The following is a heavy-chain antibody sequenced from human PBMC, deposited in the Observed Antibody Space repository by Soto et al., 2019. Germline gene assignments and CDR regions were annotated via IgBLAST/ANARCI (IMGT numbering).Heavy chain of an antibody. D-gene: IGHD5-12*01. V-gene: IGHV4-30-2*01. CDR1: GGSISSGGYS. CDR3: AREWLQSFDY. J-gene: IGHJ4*02. CDR2: IYHSGST. Sequence: TLSLTCAGSGGSISSGGYSWSWIRQPPGKGLEWIGYIYHSGSTYYNPSLKSRVTISVDRSKNQFSLKLSSVTAADTAVYYCAREWLQSFDYWGQGTLVTVSS.